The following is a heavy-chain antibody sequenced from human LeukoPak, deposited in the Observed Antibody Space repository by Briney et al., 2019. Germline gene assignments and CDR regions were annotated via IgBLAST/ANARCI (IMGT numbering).Heavy chain of an antibody. V-gene: IGHV4-4*02. Sequence: SETLSLTCAVSGGSISSSNWWSWVRQPPGKGLEWIGEIYHSGSTNYNPSLKSRVTISVDKSKNQFSLKLSSVTAADTAVYYCASLMVRVTYYYYGMDVWGQGTTVTVSS. CDR2: IYHSGST. D-gene: IGHD2-8*01. CDR3: ASLMVRVTYYYYGMDV. CDR1: GGSISSSNW. J-gene: IGHJ6*02.